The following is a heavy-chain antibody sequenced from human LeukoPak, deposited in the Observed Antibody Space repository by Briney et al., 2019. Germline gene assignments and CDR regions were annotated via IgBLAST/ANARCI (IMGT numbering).Heavy chain of an antibody. D-gene: IGHD4-17*01. V-gene: IGHV4-59*01. CDR3: AREGDYGEVY. Sequence: SETLSLTCTVSGGSISSYYWSWIRQPPGKGLEWIGYIYYSGSTNYNPSLKSRVTISVDTSKNQFSLKLSSVTAADTAVYYCAREGDYGEVYWGQGTLVTVSS. J-gene: IGHJ4*02. CDR1: GGSISSYY. CDR2: IYYSGST.